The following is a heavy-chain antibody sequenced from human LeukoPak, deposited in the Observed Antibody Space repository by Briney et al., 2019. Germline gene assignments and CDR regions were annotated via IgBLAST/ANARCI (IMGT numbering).Heavy chain of an antibody. V-gene: IGHV3-33*06. CDR2: IWYDGSNK. D-gene: IGHD3-10*01. CDR1: GFTFSSYG. CDR3: ANEDYGSGSFDY. J-gene: IGHJ4*02. Sequence: PGRSLRLSCAASGFTFSSYGMHWVRKAPGKGLEWVAVIWYDGSNKYYADSVKGRFTISRDNSKNTLYLQMNSLRAEDTAVYYCANEDYGSGSFDYWGQGTLVTVSS.